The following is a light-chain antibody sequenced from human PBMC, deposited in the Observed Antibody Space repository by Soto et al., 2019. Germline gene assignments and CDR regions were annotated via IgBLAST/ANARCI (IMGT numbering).Light chain of an antibody. Sequence: EIVLTQSPATLSLSPGERATLSCRASQSVSSYLAWYQQKPGQAPRLLIYDASNRATGIPAGFSGSGSGTDFTLTISSLEPEDFATYYCQQVNSFPYTFGQGTKLEIK. V-gene: IGKV3-11*01. CDR3: QQVNSFPYT. CDR2: DAS. J-gene: IGKJ2*01. CDR1: QSVSSY.